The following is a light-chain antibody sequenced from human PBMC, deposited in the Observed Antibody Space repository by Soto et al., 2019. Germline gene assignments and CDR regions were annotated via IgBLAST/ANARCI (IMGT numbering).Light chain of an antibody. CDR2: DVS. J-gene: IGLJ2*01. V-gene: IGLV2-14*03. Sequence: QSALTQPASVSGSPGQSITISCTGTSSDVGGYNFVSWYQQHPGKAPKLMIFDVSNRPSGVFNRFSGSKSGNTASLTISGLPDEDEADYYCRSYTSSSTVVFGGGTKLTVL. CDR1: SSDVGGYNF. CDR3: RSYTSSSTVV.